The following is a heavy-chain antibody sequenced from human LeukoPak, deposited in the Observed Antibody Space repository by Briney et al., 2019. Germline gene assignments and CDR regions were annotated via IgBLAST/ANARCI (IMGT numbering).Heavy chain of an antibody. D-gene: IGHD3-10*01. V-gene: IGHV1-69*13. J-gene: IGHJ6*03. CDR2: IIPIFGTA. CDR3: ARARWFGELRNYYYYYMDV. CDR1: GGTLSSYA. Sequence: ASVKVSCKASGGTLSSYAISWVRQAPGQGLEWMGGIIPIFGTANYAQKFQGRVTITADESTSTAYMELSSLRSEDTAVYYCARARWFGELRNYYYYYMDVWGKGTTVTISS.